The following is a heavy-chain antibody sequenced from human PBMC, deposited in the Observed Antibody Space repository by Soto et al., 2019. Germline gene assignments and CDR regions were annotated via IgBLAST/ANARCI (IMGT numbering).Heavy chain of an antibody. CDR3: AREGILLWFGELRASYYYYYMDV. CDR1: GYTFTSYG. Sequence: GASVKVSCKASGYTFTSYGISWVRQAPGQGLEWMGWISAYNGNTNYAQKLQGRVTMTTDTSTSTAYMELRSLRSDDTAVYYCAREGILLWFGELRASYYYYYMDVWGKGTTVTV. D-gene: IGHD3-10*01. J-gene: IGHJ6*03. CDR2: ISAYNGNT. V-gene: IGHV1-18*01.